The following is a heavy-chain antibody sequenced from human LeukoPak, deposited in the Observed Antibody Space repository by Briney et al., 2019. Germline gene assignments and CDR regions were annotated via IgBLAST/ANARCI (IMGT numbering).Heavy chain of an antibody. CDR2: IDSDGSST. J-gene: IGHJ4*02. V-gene: IGHV3-74*01. D-gene: IGHD2-15*01. CDR3: ARDLEGYCSGGSCYSEEPY. CDR1: GFTFSSYW. Sequence: GGSLRLSCAASGFTFSSYWMHWVRQAPGRGLVWVSRIDSDGSSTYADSVKGRFTISRDNAKNTLYLQMNSLRAEDTAVYYCARDLEGYCSGGSCYSEEPYWGQGTLVTVSS.